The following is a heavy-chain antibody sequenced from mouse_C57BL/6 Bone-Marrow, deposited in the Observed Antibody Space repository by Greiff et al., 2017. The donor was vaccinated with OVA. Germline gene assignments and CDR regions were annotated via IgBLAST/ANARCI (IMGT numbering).Heavy chain of an antibody. CDR2: FWWEDDK. J-gene: IGHJ1*03. CDR1: GFSLSTFGMG. Sequence: QVTLKESGPGILQPSQTLSLTCSFSGFSLSTFGMGVGWIRQPSGKGLGWLAPFWWEDDKDHNPALKSRLTISKDTSKSQVFLKIANVDTADTATYYCARIAGDYDLWYFDVWGTGTTVTVSS. V-gene: IGHV8-8*01. CDR3: ARIAGDYDLWYFDV. D-gene: IGHD2-4*01.